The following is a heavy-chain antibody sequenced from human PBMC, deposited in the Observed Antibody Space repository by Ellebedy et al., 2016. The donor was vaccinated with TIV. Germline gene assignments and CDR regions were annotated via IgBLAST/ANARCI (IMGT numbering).Heavy chain of an antibody. CDR2: IWYDGSNK. J-gene: IGHJ6*02. Sequence: GESLKISCAASGFTFSSYGMHWVRQAPGKGLEWVAVIWYDGSNKYYADSVKGRFTISRDNSKNTLYLQMNSLRAEDTAVYYCARGGDSSYYYGMDVWGQGTTVTVSS. CDR3: ARGGDSSYYYGMDV. CDR1: GFTFSSYG. D-gene: IGHD7-27*01. V-gene: IGHV3-33*08.